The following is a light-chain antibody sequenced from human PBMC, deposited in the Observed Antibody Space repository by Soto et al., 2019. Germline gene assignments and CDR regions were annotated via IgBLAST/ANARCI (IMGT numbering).Light chain of an antibody. CDR3: AAWDDSLSGYV. V-gene: IGLV1-47*01. J-gene: IGLJ1*01. CDR1: SSNIGDNF. CDR2: RNN. Sequence: QSVLTQPPSASGTPEQKVTISCSGSSSNIGDNFVYWHQQLPGTAPKLLIYRNNQRPSGVPDRFSGSKSGTSASLAISGLRSEDEADYYCAAWDDSLSGYVFGPGTKVTVL.